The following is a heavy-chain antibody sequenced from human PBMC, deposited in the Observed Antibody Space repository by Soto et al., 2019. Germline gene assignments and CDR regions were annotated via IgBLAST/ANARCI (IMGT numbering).Heavy chain of an antibody. Sequence: PGGSLRLSCAASGFSFSTYWMTWVRQAPGKGLEWVANINQHENEKYYVDSVKGRFTISRDNAKNMVYLQMNSLRAEDTALYCCAKDRSGFGKRNHFDYWALRTLVTVSS. CDR3: AKDRSGFGKRNHFDY. CDR1: GFSFSTYW. J-gene: IGHJ4*02. CDR2: INQHENEK. V-gene: IGHV3-7*03. D-gene: IGHD5-12*01.